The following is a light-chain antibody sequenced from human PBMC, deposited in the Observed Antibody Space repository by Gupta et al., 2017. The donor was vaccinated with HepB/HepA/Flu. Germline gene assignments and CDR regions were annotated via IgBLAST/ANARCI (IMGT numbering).Light chain of an antibody. CDR2: EVS. Sequence: QSALTQPASVSGSPGQSITISCTGTSSDVGSYTLVSWYHQHPGKAPKLMIYEVSKRPSGVSNRFSGSKSGNTASLTISGLQAEDEADYYCCSYAGSSTFDVVFGGGTKLTVL. V-gene: IGLV2-23*02. CDR1: SSDVGSYTL. J-gene: IGLJ2*01. CDR3: CSYAGSSTFDVV.